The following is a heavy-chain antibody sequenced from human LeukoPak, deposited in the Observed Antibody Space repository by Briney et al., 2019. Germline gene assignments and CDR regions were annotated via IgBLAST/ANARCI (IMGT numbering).Heavy chain of an antibody. CDR1: GGSISSYY. CDR3: ARALYCSGGSCYFDY. CDR2: IYYSGST. D-gene: IGHD2-15*01. J-gene: IGHJ4*02. Sequence: SETLSLTCTVSGGSISSYYWSWIRQPPGKGLEWIGYIYYSGSTNYNPSLKSRVTISVDTSKNQFSLRLSSVTAADTAVYYCARALYCSGGSCYFDYWGQGTLVTVSS. V-gene: IGHV4-59*01.